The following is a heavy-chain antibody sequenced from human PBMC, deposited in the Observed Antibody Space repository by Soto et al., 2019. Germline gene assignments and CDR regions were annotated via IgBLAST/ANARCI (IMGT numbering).Heavy chain of an antibody. CDR1: GGTFSSYT. Sequence: VQLVQSGAEVKKPGSSVKVSCKASGGTFSSYTISWVRQAPGQGLEWMGRIIPILGIANYAQKFQGRVTITADKSTSTAYRELSSLRSEDTAVYYCARDQRTERVVVGWFDPWGQGPLVTVSS. CDR2: IIPILGIA. CDR3: ARDQRTERVVVGWFDP. V-gene: IGHV1-69*08. D-gene: IGHD2-2*01. J-gene: IGHJ5*02.